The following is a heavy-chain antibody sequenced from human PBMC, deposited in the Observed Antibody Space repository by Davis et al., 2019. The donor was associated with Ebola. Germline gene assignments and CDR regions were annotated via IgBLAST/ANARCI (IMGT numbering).Heavy chain of an antibody. CDR1: GYTFTTYY. CDR2: IKPSGGST. CDR3: ARGPTPSLLWFGEPLDY. D-gene: IGHD3-10*01. Sequence: ASVKVSCKASGYTFTTYYMHWVRQAPGQGFEWMGIIKPSGGSTRYAQKFQGRVTMTRNTSISTAYMELSSLRSEDTAVYYCARGPTPSLLWFGEPLDYWGQGTLVTVSS. J-gene: IGHJ4*02. V-gene: IGHV1-46*01.